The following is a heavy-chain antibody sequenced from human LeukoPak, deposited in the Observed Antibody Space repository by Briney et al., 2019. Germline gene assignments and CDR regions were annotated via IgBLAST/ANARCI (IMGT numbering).Heavy chain of an antibody. CDR3: ARTYCSSTSCSLFHFDY. J-gene: IGHJ4*02. Sequence: PSETLSLTCTVSGGSISGYYWSWIRQPPGKGLEWIGYIYYSGRTNYSPSLESRVTISVDTSRSQFSLQLSSVTAADTAVYYCARTYCSSTSCSLFHFDYWGQGILVTVSP. D-gene: IGHD2-2*01. CDR2: IYYSGRT. CDR1: GGSISGYY. V-gene: IGHV4-59*01.